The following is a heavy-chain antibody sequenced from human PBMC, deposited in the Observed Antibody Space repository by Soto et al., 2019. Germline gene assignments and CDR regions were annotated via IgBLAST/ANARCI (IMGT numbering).Heavy chain of an antibody. J-gene: IGHJ4*02. CDR3: ARAGGDCYPPYFDY. CDR1: GFTFSSYD. D-gene: IGHD2-21*02. V-gene: IGHV3-13*04. Sequence: GGFLRLSCAASGFTFSSYDMHWVRQATGKGLEWVSAIGTAGDTYYPGSVKGRFTISRENAKNTLYLQMNSLRAEDTAVYYCARAGGDCYPPYFDYWGQGTLVTVSS. CDR2: IGTAGDT.